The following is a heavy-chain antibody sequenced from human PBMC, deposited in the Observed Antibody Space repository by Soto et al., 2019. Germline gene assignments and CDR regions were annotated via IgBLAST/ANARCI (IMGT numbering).Heavy chain of an antibody. CDR3: ASGVSVVAPAAHGPYYYYGMDV. J-gene: IGHJ6*02. CDR2: ISAYNGNT. Sequence: GASVKVSCKASGYTFTSYGISWVRQAPGQGLEWMGWISAYNGNTNYAQKLQGRVTMTTDTSTSTAYMELRSLRSDDTAVYYCASGVSVVAPAAHGPYYYYGMDVWGQGTTVTVSS. D-gene: IGHD2-2*01. V-gene: IGHV1-18*01. CDR1: GYTFTSYG.